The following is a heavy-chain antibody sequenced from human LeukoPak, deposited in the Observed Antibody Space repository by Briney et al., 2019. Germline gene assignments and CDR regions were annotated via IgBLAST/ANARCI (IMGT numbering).Heavy chain of an antibody. CDR2: ISSGGINF. CDR3: ARDRLQHDY. V-gene: IGHV3-11*04. Sequence: GGSLRLSCAASGFTFSDYYMSWIRQAPGKGLEWVSYISSGGINFYYTDSVKGRFTISRDNAKNSLYLQMNSLRAEDTAVYYCARDRLQHDYWGQGTLVTVSS. D-gene: IGHD2-15*01. J-gene: IGHJ4*02. CDR1: GFTFSDYY.